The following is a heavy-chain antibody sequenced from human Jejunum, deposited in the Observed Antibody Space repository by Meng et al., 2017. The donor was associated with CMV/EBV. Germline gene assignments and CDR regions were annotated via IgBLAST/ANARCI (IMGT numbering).Heavy chain of an antibody. D-gene: IGHD5-24*01. V-gene: IGHV3-64*02. J-gene: IGHJ3*02. CDR2: IRSNGGST. CDR1: FTFSTYA. Sequence: FTFSTYAMHGVRQAPGKGLEYVSAIRSNGGSTYYADSVKGRFTISRDNSKNTLYLQMGSLRAEDMAVYYCARGRHDSNFRDDEFRIWGLGTLVTVSS. CDR3: ARGRHDSNFRDDEFRI.